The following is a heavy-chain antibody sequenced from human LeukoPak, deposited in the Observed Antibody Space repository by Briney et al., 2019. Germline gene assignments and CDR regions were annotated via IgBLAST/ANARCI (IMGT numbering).Heavy chain of an antibody. Sequence: GGSLRLSCAASGFTFSSYAMSWVRQAPGKGLEWVSAISGSGGSTYYADSVKGRFTISRDNSKNTLYLQMNSLRAEDTAVYYCAKGPITIFGVVTSDFDYWGQGTLVTVSS. CDR2: ISGSGGST. V-gene: IGHV3-23*01. D-gene: IGHD3-3*01. J-gene: IGHJ4*02. CDR1: GFTFSSYA. CDR3: AKGPITIFGVVTSDFDY.